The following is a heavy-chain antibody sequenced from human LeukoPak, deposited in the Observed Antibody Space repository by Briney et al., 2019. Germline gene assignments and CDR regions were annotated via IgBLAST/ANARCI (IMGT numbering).Heavy chain of an antibody. Sequence: GGSLRLSCAASGFTSCSYAMSWVRQAPGRGLEWDSDKRGSGGNTSFANPVRRRFTIARDNTKNSLYLQMNSLRAEDTAVYYCAKDEGRLIYWGRGPRVTVSS. CDR1: GFTSCSYA. J-gene: IGHJ4*02. D-gene: IGHD3-16*01. CDR3: AKDEGRLIY. CDR2: KRGSGGNT. V-gene: IGHV3-23*01.